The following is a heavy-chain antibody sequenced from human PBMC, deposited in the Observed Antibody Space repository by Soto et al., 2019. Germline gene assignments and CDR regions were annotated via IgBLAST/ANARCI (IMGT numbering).Heavy chain of an antibody. D-gene: IGHD3-3*01. CDR3: TTVIFGTGMDV. V-gene: IGHV1-24*01. J-gene: IGHJ6*02. Sequence: ASVKVSYKVSGYTLTELSMHWVRQAPGKGLEWMGGFDPEDGETIYAQKFQGRVTMTEDTSTDTAYMELSSLRSEDTAVYYCTTVIFGTGMDVWGQGTTVTVSS. CDR2: FDPEDGET. CDR1: GYTLTELS.